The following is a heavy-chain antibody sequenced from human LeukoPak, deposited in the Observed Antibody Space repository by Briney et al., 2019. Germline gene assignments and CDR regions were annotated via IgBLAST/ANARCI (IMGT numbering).Heavy chain of an antibody. CDR2: MNPNSGNT. V-gene: IGHV1-8*01. CDR1: GYTFITYE. D-gene: IGHD6-6*01. CDR3: ARAQGVIAASGGDP. Sequence: ASVKVSCKASGYTFITYEINWVRQAPGQGLEWMGWMNPNSGNTGYAQKFQGRVTMTRNTSISTAYMELSSLRSEDTAVYYCARAQGVIAASGGDPWGQGTLVTISS. J-gene: IGHJ5*02.